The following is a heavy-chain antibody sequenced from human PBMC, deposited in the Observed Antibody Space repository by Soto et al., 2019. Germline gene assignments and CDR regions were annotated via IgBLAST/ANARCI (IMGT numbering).Heavy chain of an antibody. D-gene: IGHD1-7*01. CDR3: ARGGITGTKDSDY. CDR2: IIPIFGTA. J-gene: IGHJ4*02. V-gene: IGHV1-69*13. CDR1: GGTFSSYA. Sequence: SVKFSCKASGGTFSSYAISWVRQAPGQGLEWMGGIIPIFGTANYAQKFQGRVTITADESTSTAYMELSSLRSEDTAVYYCARGGITGTKDSDYWGQGTLVTVSS.